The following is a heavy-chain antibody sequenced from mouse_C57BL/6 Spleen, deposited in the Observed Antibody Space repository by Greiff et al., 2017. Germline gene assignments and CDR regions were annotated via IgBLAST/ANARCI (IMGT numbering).Heavy chain of an antibody. D-gene: IGHD2-12*01. Sequence: VQLQQSGAELMKPGASVKLSCKATGYTFTGYWIEWVKQRPGHGLEWIGEILPGNGSTNYNEKFKGKATFTADTSSNTAYMQLSSLTTEDSAIYYCASPSNDVSHFDYWGQGTTLTVSS. CDR1: GYTFTGYW. V-gene: IGHV1-9*01. J-gene: IGHJ2*01. CDR3: ASPSNDVSHFDY. CDR2: ILPGNGST.